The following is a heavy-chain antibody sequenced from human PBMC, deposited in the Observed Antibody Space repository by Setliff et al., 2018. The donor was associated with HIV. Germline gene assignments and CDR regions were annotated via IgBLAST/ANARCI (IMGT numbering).Heavy chain of an antibody. J-gene: IGHJ3*02. CDR2: IKQDGSER. D-gene: IGHD6-13*01. V-gene: IGHV3-7*03. CDR1: GGSISSGDYY. Sequence: CTVSGGSISSGDYYWSWIRQAPGKGLEWVANIKQDGSERFYVDSVKGRFTISRDNAKNSLYLQMNRLRAEDTAVYYCARDGTGYSGSWRNDAFDIWGQGPMVTVSS. CDR3: ARDGTGYSGSWRNDAFDI.